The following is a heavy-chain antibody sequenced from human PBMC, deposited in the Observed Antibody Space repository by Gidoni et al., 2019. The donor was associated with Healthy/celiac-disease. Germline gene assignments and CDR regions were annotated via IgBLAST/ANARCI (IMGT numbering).Heavy chain of an antibody. CDR2: ISSSSSYI. Sequence: EVQLVESGGGLVKPGGSLRLSCAASGFPFSSYSMNWVRQAPGKGLEWVSSISSSSSYIYYADSVKGRFTISRDNAKNSLYLQMNSMRAEDTAVYYCVREEGGPKAADYWGQGTLVTVSS. CDR3: VREEGGPKAADY. J-gene: IGHJ4*02. D-gene: IGHD6-25*01. CDR1: GFPFSSYS. V-gene: IGHV3-21*01.